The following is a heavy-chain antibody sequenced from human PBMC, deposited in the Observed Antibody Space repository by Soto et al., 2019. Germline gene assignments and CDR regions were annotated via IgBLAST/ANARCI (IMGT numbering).Heavy chain of an antibody. Sequence: VKVSCKASGGTFVSDAITWVRQSPGQGLEWVGRIIPIFGTTNYAQNLQGRVTISADKSTLTSYMELHSLTSDDTALYYCARDRTDSGYYTNWLDPWGQGTQVTVSS. CDR3: ARDRTDSGYYTNWLDP. J-gene: IGHJ5*02. V-gene: IGHV1-69*06. D-gene: IGHD3-22*01. CDR2: IIPIFGTT. CDR1: GGTFVSDA.